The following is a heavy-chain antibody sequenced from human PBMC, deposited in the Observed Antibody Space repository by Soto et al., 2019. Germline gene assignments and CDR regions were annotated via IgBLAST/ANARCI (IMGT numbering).Heavy chain of an antibody. D-gene: IGHD2-15*01. CDR1: GGSISSYY. J-gene: IGHJ5*02. V-gene: IGHV4-59*01. CDR2: IYYSGST. CDR3: ARMTVVVVAATRYNWFDP. Sequence: NPSETLSLTCTVSGGSISSYYWSWIRQPPGKGLEWIGYIYYSGSTNYNPSLKSRVTISVDTSKNQFSLKLSSVTAADTAVYYCARMTVVVVAATRYNWFDPWGQGTLVTSPQ.